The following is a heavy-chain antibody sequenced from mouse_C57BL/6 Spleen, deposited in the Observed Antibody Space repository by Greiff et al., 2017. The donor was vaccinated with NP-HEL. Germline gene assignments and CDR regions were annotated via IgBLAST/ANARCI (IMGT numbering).Heavy chain of an antibody. D-gene: IGHD1-1*01. CDR1: GYTFTDYY. CDR3: ARDYYGSSDYYAMDY. J-gene: IGHJ4*01. Sequence: QVQLQQSGPELVKPGASVKISCKASGYTFTDYYINWVKQRPGQGLEWIGWIFPGSGSTYYNEKFKGKATLTVDKSSSTAYMLLSSLTSEDSAVYFGARDYYGSSDYYAMDYWGQGTSVTVSS. V-gene: IGHV1-75*01. CDR2: IFPGSGST.